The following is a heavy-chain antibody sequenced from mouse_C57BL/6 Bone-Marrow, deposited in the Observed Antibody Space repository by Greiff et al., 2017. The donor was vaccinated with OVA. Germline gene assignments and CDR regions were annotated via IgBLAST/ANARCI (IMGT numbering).Heavy chain of an antibody. J-gene: IGHJ4*01. D-gene: IGHD3-2*02. CDR2: IDPNSGGT. Sequence: QVQLQQSGAELVKPGASVKLSCKASGYTFTSYWMHWVKQRPGRGLEWIGRIDPNSGGTKYNEKFKSKATMTVDKPSSTAYLQLSSLTSEDSAVLYCARRGAAQAFYAMDYWGQGTSVTVSS. CDR1: GYTFTSYW. CDR3: ARRGAAQAFYAMDY. V-gene: IGHV1-72*01.